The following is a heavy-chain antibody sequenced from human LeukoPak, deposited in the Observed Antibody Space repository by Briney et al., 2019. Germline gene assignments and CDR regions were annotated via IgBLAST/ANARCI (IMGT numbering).Heavy chain of an antibody. J-gene: IGHJ3*02. V-gene: IGHV4-59*08. CDR2: IYYSGST. D-gene: IGHD6-19*01. CDR1: GGSISSYY. CDR3: ARGEEQWLVYAFDI. Sequence: SETLSLTCTVSGGSISSYYWSWIRQPPGKGLESIGYIYYSGSTNYNPSLKSRVTISVDTSKNQFSLKLSSVTAADTAVYYCARGEEQWLVYAFDIWGQGTMVTVSS.